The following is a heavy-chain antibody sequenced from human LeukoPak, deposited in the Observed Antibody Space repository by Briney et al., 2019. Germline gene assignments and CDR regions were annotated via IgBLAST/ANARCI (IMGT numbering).Heavy chain of an antibody. Sequence: GGSLRLSCAASGFTFSSYAMSWVRQAPGKGLEWVSAISGSGGSTYYADSVKGRFTISRDNSKNTLYLQMNSLRAEDTAVHYCAKMAAAGREIPLVDYWGQGTLVTVSS. CDR3: AKMAAAGREIPLVDY. J-gene: IGHJ4*02. CDR1: GFTFSSYA. V-gene: IGHV3-23*01. D-gene: IGHD6-13*01. CDR2: ISGSGGST.